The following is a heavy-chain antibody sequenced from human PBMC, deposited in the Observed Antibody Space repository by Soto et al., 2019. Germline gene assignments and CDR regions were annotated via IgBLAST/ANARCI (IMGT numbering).Heavy chain of an antibody. CDR3: SRGIKGGLDA. J-gene: IGHJ5*02. CDR2: ISYDGTKK. Sequence: QVQLAESGGGVVQPGRSLRLSCATSGFVSNDYDIHWVRQAPGKGLAWMASISYDGTKKYYAESVKGRFTISIDNSKNTLSLQLNSVGAGETAVYYCSRGIKGGLDAWGPGTLVTVSS. V-gene: IGHV3-30*03. D-gene: IGHD2-21*01. CDR1: GFVSNDYD.